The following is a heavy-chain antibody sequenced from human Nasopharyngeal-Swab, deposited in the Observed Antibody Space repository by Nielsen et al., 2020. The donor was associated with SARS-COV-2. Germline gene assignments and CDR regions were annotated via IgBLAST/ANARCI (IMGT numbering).Heavy chain of an antibody. CDR2: IYYSGSA. CDR3: ASCLGDAFDI. J-gene: IGHJ3*02. Sequence: WIRQPPGKGLEWIGSIYYSGSAYYNPSLKSRVTIPVDTSKIQFSLKLISVTAADTAVYYCASCLGDAFDIWGQGTMVTVSS. V-gene: IGHV4-39*01.